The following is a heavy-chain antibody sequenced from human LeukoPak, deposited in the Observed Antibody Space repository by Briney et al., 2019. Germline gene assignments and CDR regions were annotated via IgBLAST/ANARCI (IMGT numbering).Heavy chain of an antibody. D-gene: IGHD6-19*01. CDR2: IGYNGNT. CDR1: GGSINSYY. Sequence: SETLSLTCTVSGGSINSYYWKWIRQPPGRGLEWVGYIGYNGNTNYSPSLKSRLTMSIDASKNQFSLRLTSVTAADTAVYYCARAETNGWYGEYWGQGAPVTVSS. J-gene: IGHJ4*02. V-gene: IGHV4-59*01. CDR3: ARAETNGWYGEY.